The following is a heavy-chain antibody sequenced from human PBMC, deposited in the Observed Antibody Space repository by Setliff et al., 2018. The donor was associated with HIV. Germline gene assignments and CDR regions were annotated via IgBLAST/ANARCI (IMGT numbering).Heavy chain of an antibody. CDR3: ARQSPSRQGGVFDY. V-gene: IGHV4-39*01. CDR2: IYYSGST. Sequence: SETLSLTCTVSGGSISSSSYYWGWIRQPPGKGLEWIGSIYYSGSTYYNPSLRSRVTISVDTSKNHFSLKLSSVTAADTAVYHCARQSPSRQGGVFDYWGQGTLVTVSS. J-gene: IGHJ4*02. CDR1: GGSISSSSYY. D-gene: IGHD3-16*01.